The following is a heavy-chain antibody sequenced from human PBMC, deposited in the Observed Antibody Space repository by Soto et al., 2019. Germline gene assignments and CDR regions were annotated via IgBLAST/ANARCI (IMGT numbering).Heavy chain of an antibody. CDR2: ISGSGGSK. J-gene: IGHJ5*02. Sequence: EVQLLESGGGLVQPGGSLRLSGAASGFTFSSIPMSWVRQPPGRGLEWVPAISGSGGSKYYADSVKGRFTIPRDNSKNTLYLQMNSLRAEDTAVYYCANSQRSERRRPTNIVNWFDPWGQGTLVTVSS. D-gene: IGHD2-8*01. V-gene: IGHV3-23*01. CDR1: GFTFSSIP. CDR3: ANSQRSERRRPTNIVNWFDP.